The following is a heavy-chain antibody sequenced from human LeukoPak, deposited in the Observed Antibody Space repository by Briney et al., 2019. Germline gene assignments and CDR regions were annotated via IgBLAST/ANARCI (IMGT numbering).Heavy chain of an antibody. CDR2: ISRSGSTI. CDR1: GFTFSSYE. Sequence: GGSLRLSCAASGFTFSSYEMNWVRQAPGKGLEWISHISRSGSTIFYADSVKGRFTISRDNAKNSLYLQMNSLRAEDTAVYYCARPYTAYAFDYWGQGTLVTVSS. CDR3: ARPYTAYAFDY. J-gene: IGHJ4*02. D-gene: IGHD5-12*01. V-gene: IGHV3-48*03.